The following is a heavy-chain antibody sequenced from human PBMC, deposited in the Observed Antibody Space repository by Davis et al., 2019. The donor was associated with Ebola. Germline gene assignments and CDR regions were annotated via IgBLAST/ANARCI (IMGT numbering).Heavy chain of an antibody. CDR1: GFTFGDYA. Sequence: GESLKISCTASGFTFGDYAMTWVRQAPGKGLEWVGRIKSKTDGGTTDYAAPVKGRFTISRDDSKNTLYLQMNSLKTEDTAVYYCTTEGYYYDSSGTGYWGQGTLVTVSS. V-gene: IGHV3-15*01. CDR3: TTEGYYYDSSGTGY. CDR2: IKSKTDGGTT. J-gene: IGHJ4*02. D-gene: IGHD3-22*01.